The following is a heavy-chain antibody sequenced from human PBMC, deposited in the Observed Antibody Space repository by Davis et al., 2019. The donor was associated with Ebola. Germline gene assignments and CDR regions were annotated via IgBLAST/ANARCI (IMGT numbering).Heavy chain of an antibody. J-gene: IGHJ4*02. Sequence: GGSLRLSCAASGFTFSSYSMNWVRQAPGKGLEWVSYISSSGSTIYYADSVKGRFTISRDNAKNSLYLQMNSLRAEDTAVYYCARAILSGSYSSNFDYWGQGTLVTVSS. D-gene: IGHD1-26*01. CDR1: GFTFSSYS. V-gene: IGHV3-48*04. CDR2: ISSSGSTI. CDR3: ARAILSGSYSSNFDY.